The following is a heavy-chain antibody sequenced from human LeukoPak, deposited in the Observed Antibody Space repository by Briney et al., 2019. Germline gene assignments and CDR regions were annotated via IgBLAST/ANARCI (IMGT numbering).Heavy chain of an antibody. J-gene: IGHJ3*02. V-gene: IGHV4-61*02. D-gene: IGHD3-10*02. CDR3: AVCSVTGRAFDI. CDR2: IYTSGST. Sequence: NTSETLSLTCTVSGGSISSGSYYWSWIRQPAGKGLEWIGRIYTSGSTNYNPSLKSRVTVSVDTSKNQFSLKLSSVTAAGTAVYYCAVCSVTGRAFDIWGQGTMVTVSS. CDR1: GGSISSGSYY.